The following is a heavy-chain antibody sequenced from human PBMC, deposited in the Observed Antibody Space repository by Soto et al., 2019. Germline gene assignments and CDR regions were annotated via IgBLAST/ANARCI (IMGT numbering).Heavy chain of an antibody. Sequence: GGSLRLSCAAFGLTISGKKYVAWVRQAPGKGLEWVSALYDVDGSFYADSVKGRFTTSSDSSKTTVYLQMNDLRPDDTAVYYCATWHEREHAYDVWGQGTTVT. CDR2: LYDVDGS. D-gene: IGHD1-1*01. J-gene: IGHJ3*01. CDR1: GLTISGKKY. V-gene: IGHV3-53*01. CDR3: ATWHEREHAYDV.